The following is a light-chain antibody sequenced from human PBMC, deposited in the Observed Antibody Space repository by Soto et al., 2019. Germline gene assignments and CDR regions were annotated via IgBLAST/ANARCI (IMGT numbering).Light chain of an antibody. Sequence: EIVMTQSPATLSVSPGERATLSCRAGQSISSNLAWYQQKPGQAPRLLIYGASTGATGIPARFSGSGSGTEFTLTISSLQSEDFAVYYCQQYNNWPLPFGGGTKVEIK. CDR3: QQYNNWPLP. CDR2: GAS. CDR1: QSISSN. J-gene: IGKJ4*01. V-gene: IGKV3-15*01.